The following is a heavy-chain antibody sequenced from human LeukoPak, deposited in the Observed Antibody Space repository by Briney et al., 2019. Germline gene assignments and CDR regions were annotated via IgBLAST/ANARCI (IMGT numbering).Heavy chain of an antibody. CDR3: AKDTWGVPLFDY. CDR1: GVTFDSYG. V-gene: IGHV3-23*01. J-gene: IGHJ4*02. D-gene: IGHD3-16*01. Sequence: GGSLRLSCAASGVTFDSYGMTWVRQAPGKGLEWVSSISGSGSSTYYADSVKGRFTISRDNSKNTMYPQMNSLRAEDTALYYCAKDTWGVPLFDYWGQGTLVTVSS. CDR2: ISGSGSST.